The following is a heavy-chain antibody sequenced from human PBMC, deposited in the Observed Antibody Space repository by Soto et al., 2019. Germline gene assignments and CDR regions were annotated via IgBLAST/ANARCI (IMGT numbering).Heavy chain of an antibody. CDR2: IIPIFGTA. Sequence: GASVKVSCKASGGTFSSYAISWVRQAPGQGLEWMGGIIPIFGTANYAQKFQGRVTITADESTSTAYMELSSVTAADTAVYYCARGVEYSSSVNWFDPWGQGTLVTVSS. V-gene: IGHV1-69*13. CDR3: ARGVEYSSSVNWFDP. D-gene: IGHD6-6*01. J-gene: IGHJ5*02. CDR1: GGTFSSYA.